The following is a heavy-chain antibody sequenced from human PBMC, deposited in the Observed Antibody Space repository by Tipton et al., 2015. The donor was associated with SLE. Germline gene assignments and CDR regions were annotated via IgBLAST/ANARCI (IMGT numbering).Heavy chain of an antibody. D-gene: IGHD4/OR15-4a*01. Sequence: QLVQSGAAVKKPGASVKVSCKASGYTFSNYGISWVRQAPGQGLEWMAWINTYNGVTSYAQKLQGRVTMTADTSTSTAYMELRSLRSDDTAVYYCARSRGANGPDYWGQGTLVTVSS. CDR1: GYTFSNYG. J-gene: IGHJ4*02. CDR3: ARSRGANGPDY. CDR2: INTYNGVT. V-gene: IGHV1-18*01.